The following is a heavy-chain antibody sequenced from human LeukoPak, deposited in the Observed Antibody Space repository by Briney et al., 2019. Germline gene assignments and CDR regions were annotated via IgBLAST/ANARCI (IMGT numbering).Heavy chain of an antibody. CDR2: INSDGSST. J-gene: IGHJ4*02. Sequence: GGSLRLSCAASGFTFSSYWMHWVRQAPGKGLVWVSRINSDGSSTSYADSVKGRFTISRDNPKNTLYLQMNSLRAEDTAVYYCARASYYGSGSYPDYWGQGTLVTVSS. V-gene: IGHV3-74*01. D-gene: IGHD3-10*01. CDR1: GFTFSSYW. CDR3: ARASYYGSGSYPDY.